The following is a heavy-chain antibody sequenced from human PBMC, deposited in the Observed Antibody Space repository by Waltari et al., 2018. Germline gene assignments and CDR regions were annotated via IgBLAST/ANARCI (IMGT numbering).Heavy chain of an antibody. J-gene: IGHJ4*02. CDR2: INHSGST. D-gene: IGHD2-15*01. Sequence: IRQPPGKGLEWIGEINHSGSTNYNPSLKSRVTISVDTSKNQFSLKLSSVTAADTAVYYCARGRRTRYCSGGSCYRASDYFDYWGQGTLVTVSS. V-gene: IGHV4-34*01. CDR3: ARGRRTRYCSGGSCYRASDYFDY.